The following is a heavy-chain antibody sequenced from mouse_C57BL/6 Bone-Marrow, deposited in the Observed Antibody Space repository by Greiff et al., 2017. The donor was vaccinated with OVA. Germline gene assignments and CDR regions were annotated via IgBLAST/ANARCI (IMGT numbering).Heavy chain of an antibody. CDR3: ARWYGSSYWYFDV. CDR1: GYTFTSYW. CDR2: INPSSGYT. Sequence: QVQLKESGAELAKPGASVKLSCKASGYTFTSYWMHWVKQRPGQGLEWIGYINPSSGYTKYNQKFKDKATLTADKSSSTAYMQLSSLTYEDSAVYYCARWYGSSYWYFDVWGTGTTVTVSS. J-gene: IGHJ1*03. D-gene: IGHD1-1*01. V-gene: IGHV1-7*01.